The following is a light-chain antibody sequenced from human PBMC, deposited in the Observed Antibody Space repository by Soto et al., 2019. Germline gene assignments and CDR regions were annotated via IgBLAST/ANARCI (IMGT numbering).Light chain of an antibody. CDR1: TSNIGNNY. CDR2: DNN. Sequence: QSVLTQPTSVSAAPGQMVTISCSGSTSNIGNNYVSWYRQVPGTAPQLLIYDNNKRPSVVPDRISGSKSGTSATLGITGLQTGDDADYYCGTWDSSLSAEIFGGGTKLTVL. V-gene: IGLV1-51*01. CDR3: GTWDSSLSAEI. J-gene: IGLJ2*01.